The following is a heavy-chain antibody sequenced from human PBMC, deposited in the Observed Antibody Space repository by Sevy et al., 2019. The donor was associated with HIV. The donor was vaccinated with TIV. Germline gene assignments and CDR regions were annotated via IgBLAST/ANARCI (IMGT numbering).Heavy chain of an antibody. D-gene: IGHD3-22*01. Sequence: GGSLRLSCAASGLSFSNAWMAWVRQAPGKGLEWVGRIRSETGGGTTDFAAFAKGKLTISRDDPKNTLYLQMNSLKTDDTAVYYCAIDRRRDGMIVVPFEKWGLGALVTVSS. J-gene: IGHJ4*02. V-gene: IGHV3-15*01. CDR2: IRSETGGGTT. CDR1: GLSFSNAW. CDR3: AIDRRRDGMIVVPFEK.